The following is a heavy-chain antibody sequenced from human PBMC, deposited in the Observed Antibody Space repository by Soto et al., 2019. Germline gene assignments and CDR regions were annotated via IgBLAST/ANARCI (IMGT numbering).Heavy chain of an antibody. D-gene: IGHD3-22*01. CDR3: ARRYYDSSGYFGYSSFDP. CDR1: GGTFSSYA. V-gene: IGHV1-69*01. Sequence: QVQLVQSGAEVKKPGSSLKVSCKASGGTFSSYAISWVRQAPGQGLEWMGGIIPIFGTANYAQKFQGRVTITADESTSTAYMELSSLRSEDTAVYYCARRYYDSSGYFGYSSFDPWGQGTLVTVSS. CDR2: IIPIFGTA. J-gene: IGHJ5*02.